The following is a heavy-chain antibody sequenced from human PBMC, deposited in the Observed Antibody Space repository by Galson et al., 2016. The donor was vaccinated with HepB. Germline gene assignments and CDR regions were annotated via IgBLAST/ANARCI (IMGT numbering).Heavy chain of an antibody. Sequence: SLRLSCAASGFTFRDFPMVWVRQAPGQGLEWVSSISSDGVYTYYADSLKGRFSISRDNAKNSLFMQMSSLRAEDTAVYYCARDPYVDTAMVTEGGGDYFDYWGQGTLVTVSS. J-gene: IGHJ4*02. CDR2: ISSDGVYT. CDR3: ARDPYVDTAMVTEGGGDYFDY. D-gene: IGHD5-18*01. V-gene: IGHV3-21*01. CDR1: GFTFRDFP.